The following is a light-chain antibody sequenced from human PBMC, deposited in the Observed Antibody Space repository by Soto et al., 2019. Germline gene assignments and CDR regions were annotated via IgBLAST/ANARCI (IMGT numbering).Light chain of an antibody. CDR1: QSVSTR. V-gene: IGKV1-5*02. Sequence: DIQMTQSPSSLSASVGDRVTIICRASQSVSTRLAWYQQKPGKAPKVLIYEVSNRFSGVPDRFSGSGSGTDFTLKISRVEAEDVGVYYCMQSIQLPQVTFGQGTRLEIK. CDR3: MQSIQLPQVT. J-gene: IGKJ5*01. CDR2: EVS.